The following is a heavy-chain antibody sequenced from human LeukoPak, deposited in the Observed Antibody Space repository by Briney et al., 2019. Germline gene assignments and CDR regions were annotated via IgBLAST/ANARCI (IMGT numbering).Heavy chain of an antibody. J-gene: IGHJ3*02. V-gene: IGHV1-2*02. D-gene: IGHD3-10*01. Sequence: GASVTVSCKASGYTFTGYYMHWVRQAPGQGLEWMGWINPNSGGTNYAQKFQGRVTMTRDTSISTAYMELSRLRSDDTAVYYCARASMVQGVIITWLAFDIWGQGTMVTVSS. CDR1: GYTFTGYY. CDR2: INPNSGGT. CDR3: ARASMVQGVIITWLAFDI.